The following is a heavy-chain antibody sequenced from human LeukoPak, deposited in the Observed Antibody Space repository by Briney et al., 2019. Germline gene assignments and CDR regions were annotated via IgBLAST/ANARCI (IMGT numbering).Heavy chain of an antibody. CDR2: IIPIFGTA. Sequence: SVKVSCKVSGYTLTELSMHWVRQAPGKGLEWMGGIIPIFGTANYAQKFQGRVTITADKSTSTAYMELSSLRSEDTAVYYCARSGSYYEEEWFDPWGQGTLVTVSS. D-gene: IGHD1-26*01. J-gene: IGHJ5*02. CDR1: GYTLTELS. V-gene: IGHV1-69*06. CDR3: ARSGSYYEEEWFDP.